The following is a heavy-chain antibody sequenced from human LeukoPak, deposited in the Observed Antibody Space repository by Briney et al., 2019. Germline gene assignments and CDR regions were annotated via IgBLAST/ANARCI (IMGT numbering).Heavy chain of an antibody. CDR1: GYTFTSHG. Sequence: ASVKVSCKASGYTFTSHGISWVRQAPGQGLEWMGWISAYNGDTKYAQNLQGRVTLTTYTSTTTAYLELRSLRSDDTAVYHCARDPSNTSGWKTWFDPWGQGTLVTVSS. V-gene: IGHV1-18*01. CDR3: ARDPSNTSGWKTWFDP. D-gene: IGHD6-19*01. J-gene: IGHJ5*02. CDR2: ISAYNGDT.